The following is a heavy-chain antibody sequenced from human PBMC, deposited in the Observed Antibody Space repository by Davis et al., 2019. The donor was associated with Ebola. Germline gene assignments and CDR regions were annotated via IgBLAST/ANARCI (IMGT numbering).Heavy chain of an antibody. D-gene: IGHD3-3*01. CDR2: IYHSGST. Sequence: MPSETLSLTCAVHGGSFSGYYWSWIRQPPGKGLEWIGEIYHSGSTNYNPSLKSRVTISVDKSKNQFSLKLSSVTAADTAVYYCARKYYDFWSAPSFPWGQGTLVTVSS. V-gene: IGHV4-34*01. CDR3: ARKYYDFWSAPSFP. CDR1: GGSFSGYY. J-gene: IGHJ5*02.